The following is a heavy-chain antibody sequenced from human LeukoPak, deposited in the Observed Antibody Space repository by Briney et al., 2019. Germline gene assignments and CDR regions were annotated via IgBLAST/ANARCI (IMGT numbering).Heavy chain of an antibody. CDR1: GFTFSNYS. Sequence: GGSLRLSCAASGFTFSNYSMSWVRQAPGKGLEWDSTISGTGGTTYYADSVKGRFTLSRDNSKNTLFLQFNSLRDDDTAVYYCAKGRGTTVTAAANYWGQGTLVTVSS. CDR2: ISGTGGTT. CDR3: AKGRGTTVTAAANY. V-gene: IGHV3-23*01. J-gene: IGHJ4*02. D-gene: IGHD4-17*01.